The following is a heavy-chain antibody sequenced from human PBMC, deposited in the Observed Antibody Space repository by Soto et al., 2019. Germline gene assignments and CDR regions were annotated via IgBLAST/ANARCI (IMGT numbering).Heavy chain of an antibody. D-gene: IGHD2-15*01. J-gene: IGHJ6*02. Sequence: QVQLVESGGGVVQPGRSLRLSCAASGFTSSSYGMHWVRQAPGKGLEWVAVIWYEGSNKYYADSVKGRFTISRDNSKNTLYLQMNSLRAEDTAVYYCARDGAFSSSSGCIGGSCYSLHYYYGMDVWGQGTTVTVSS. CDR1: GFTSSSYG. CDR3: ARDGAFSSSSGCIGGSCYSLHYYYGMDV. V-gene: IGHV3-33*01. CDR2: IWYEGSNK.